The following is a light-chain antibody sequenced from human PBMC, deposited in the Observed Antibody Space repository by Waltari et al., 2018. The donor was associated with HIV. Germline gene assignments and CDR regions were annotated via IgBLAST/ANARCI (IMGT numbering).Light chain of an antibody. V-gene: IGLV1-51*01. CDR2: DDD. Sequence: QSVLTQPPSVSAAPGQKVTISCSGSNSNIGSHFVSWYQHFPGRAPKLLIYDDDDRPSDIPDRSAGSKSGTSATLDITGLQTGDEADYYCGTWETILGAVVLGGGTKLTVL. CDR3: GTWETILGAVV. CDR1: NSNIGSHF. J-gene: IGLJ2*01.